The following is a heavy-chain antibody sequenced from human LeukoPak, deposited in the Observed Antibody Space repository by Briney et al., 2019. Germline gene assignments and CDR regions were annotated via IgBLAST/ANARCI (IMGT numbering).Heavy chain of an antibody. V-gene: IGHV3-48*03. CDR2: ISSSGNTV. CDR1: GFTFSSYE. CDR3: AELGITMIGGV. D-gene: IGHD3-10*02. J-gene: IGHJ6*04. Sequence: PGGSLRLSCGASGFTFSSYEMSWIRQAPGKGLEWVSYISSSGNTVYYADSVKGRFTILRDNAKNSLYLQMNSLRAEDTAVYYCAELGITMIGGVWGKGTTVTISS.